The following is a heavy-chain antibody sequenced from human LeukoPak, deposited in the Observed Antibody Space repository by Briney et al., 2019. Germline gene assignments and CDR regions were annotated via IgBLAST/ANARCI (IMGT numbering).Heavy chain of an antibody. Sequence: ASVTVSCKASGYTFTRYYIHWLRQAPGQGIEWMGWNDPNTGGTNFAQKFQGRITMTRDTSINTVYMELNRLRSDDTAVYYCTKNQYSGTIITPLDPFDVWGQGTMVTVSS. J-gene: IGHJ3*01. CDR1: GYTFTRYY. V-gene: IGHV1-2*02. CDR3: TKNQYSGTIITPLDPFDV. CDR2: NDPNTGGT. D-gene: IGHD3-10*01.